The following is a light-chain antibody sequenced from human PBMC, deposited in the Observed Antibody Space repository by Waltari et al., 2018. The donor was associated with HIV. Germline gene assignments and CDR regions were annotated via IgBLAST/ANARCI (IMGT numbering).Light chain of an antibody. CDR1: QSISTY. J-gene: IGKJ2*01. Sequence: DIQMTQSPSSLSASVGARVTITCRASQSISTYLTWYQQKPGKAPSRFSGSGSGTDFTLTISSLQPEDFATYYCQQTYSTYTFGQGTKLEI. V-gene: IGKV1-39*01. CDR3: QQTYSTYT.